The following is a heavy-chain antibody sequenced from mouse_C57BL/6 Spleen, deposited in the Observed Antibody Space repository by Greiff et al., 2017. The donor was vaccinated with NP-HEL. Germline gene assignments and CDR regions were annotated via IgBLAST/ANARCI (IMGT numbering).Heavy chain of an antibody. D-gene: IGHD2-2*01. Sequence: QVQLKESGPGLVQPSQSLSITCTVSGFSLTSYGVHWVRQSPGKGLEWLGVIWSGGSTDYNAAFISRLSISKDNSKSQVFFKMNSLQADDTAIYYCARSEKGYDVGNYAMDYWGQGTSVTVSS. CDR3: ARSEKGYDVGNYAMDY. J-gene: IGHJ4*01. CDR2: IWSGGST. CDR1: GFSLTSYG. V-gene: IGHV2-2*01.